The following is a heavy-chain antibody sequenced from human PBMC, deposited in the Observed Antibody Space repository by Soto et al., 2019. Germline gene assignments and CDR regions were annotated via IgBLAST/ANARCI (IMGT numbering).Heavy chain of an antibody. J-gene: IGHJ4*02. Sequence: PSETLSLTFAVCGYSISSSNWWGWIRQPPGKGLEWIGYIYYSGTTYYNPSLKSRVTMSVDTSKNQFSLKLTSVTAVDTAVYYCARREIQGPIDYSAQGTLVTVSS. CDR1: GYSISSSNW. D-gene: IGHD1-26*01. V-gene: IGHV4-28*01. CDR2: IYYSGTT. CDR3: ARREIQGPIDY.